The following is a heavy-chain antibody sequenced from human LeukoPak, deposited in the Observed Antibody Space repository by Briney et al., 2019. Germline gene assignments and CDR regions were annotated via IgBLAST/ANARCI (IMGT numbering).Heavy chain of an antibody. CDR3: ARDPNTLYSSSWYYFDY. D-gene: IGHD6-13*01. V-gene: IGHV1-69*06. CDR2: IIPIFGTA. Sequence: SVKVSCKASGGTFSSYAISWVRQAPGQGLEWMGGIIPIFGTANYAQKFQGRVTITADKSTSTAYMELSSLRSEDTAVYYCARDPNTLYSSSWYYFDYWGQGTLVTVSS. CDR1: GGTFSSYA. J-gene: IGHJ4*02.